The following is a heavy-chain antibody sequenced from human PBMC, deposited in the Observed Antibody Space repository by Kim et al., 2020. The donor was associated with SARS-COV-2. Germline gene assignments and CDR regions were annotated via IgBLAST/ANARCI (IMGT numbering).Heavy chain of an antibody. Sequence: GGSLRLSCAASGFSVGGNFMGWVRQSPERGLEWVAHMFTSGSPYYADSVTGRFSFSRHNAENTVYLRMNSLRPEDTAVYYCTRGPNLDVWGQGTLVTVS. CDR1: GFSVGGNF. J-gene: IGHJ4*02. CDR3: TRGPNLDV. V-gene: IGHV3-53*04. D-gene: IGHD7-27*01. CDR2: MFTSGSP.